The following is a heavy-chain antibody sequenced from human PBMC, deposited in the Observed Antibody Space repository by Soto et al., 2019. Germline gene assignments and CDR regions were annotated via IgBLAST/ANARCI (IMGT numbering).Heavy chain of an antibody. D-gene: IGHD2-8*01. CDR2: IYYSGST. J-gene: IGHJ6*02. CDR3: ARERCTNGVCYAMDV. V-gene: IGHV4-30-4*01. Sequence: WIWIRQPPGKGLEWIGYIYYSGSTYYNPSLKSRVTMSVDMSKNQFSLKVNSVTAADTAMYYCARERCTNGVCYAMDVWGQGTMVTVSS.